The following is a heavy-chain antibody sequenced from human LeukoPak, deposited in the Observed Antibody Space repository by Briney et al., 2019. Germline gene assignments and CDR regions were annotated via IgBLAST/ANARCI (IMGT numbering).Heavy chain of an antibody. CDR3: ARGLLTITIFGVVNHPSFDY. V-gene: IGHV4-34*01. J-gene: IGHJ4*02. Sequence: SETLSLTCAVYGGSFSGYYWSWIRQPPGKGLEWIGEINHSGSTNYNPSLKSRVTISVDTSKNQFSLKLSSVTAADTAVYYCARGLLTITIFGVVNHPSFDYWGQGTLVTVSS. CDR1: GGSFSGYY. D-gene: IGHD3-3*01. CDR2: INHSGST.